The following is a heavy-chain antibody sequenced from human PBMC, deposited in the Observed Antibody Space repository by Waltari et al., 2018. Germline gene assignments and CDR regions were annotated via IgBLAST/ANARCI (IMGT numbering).Heavy chain of an antibody. J-gene: IGHJ4*02. Sequence: QVQLQQWGAGLLKPSETLSLTCAVYGGSFSGYYWSWIRQPPGKGLEWIGEINHSGRTNNNPSRKSRVTISVDTSKNQFSLKLSSVTAADTAVYYCARKSGPAIVVVPAAPFDYWGQGTLVTVSS. CDR1: GGSFSGYY. D-gene: IGHD2-2*01. CDR3: ARKSGPAIVVVPAAPFDY. CDR2: INHSGRT. V-gene: IGHV4-34*01.